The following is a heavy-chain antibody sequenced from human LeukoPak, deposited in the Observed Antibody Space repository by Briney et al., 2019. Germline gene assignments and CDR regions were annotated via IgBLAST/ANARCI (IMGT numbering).Heavy chain of an antibody. J-gene: IGHJ5*02. V-gene: IGHV4-34*01. CDR3: ARGLGIAARGWFDP. D-gene: IGHD6-6*01. CDR2: INHSGST. Sequence: SETLSLTRAVYGGSFSGYYWSWIRQPPGKGLEWIGEINHSGSTNYNPSLKSRVTISVDTSKNQFSLKLSSVTAADTAVYYCARGLGIAARGWFDPWGQGTLVTVSS. CDR1: GGSFSGYY.